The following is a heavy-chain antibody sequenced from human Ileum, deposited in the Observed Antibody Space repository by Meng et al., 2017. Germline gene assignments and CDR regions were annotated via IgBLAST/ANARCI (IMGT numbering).Heavy chain of an antibody. V-gene: IGHV4-34*01. CDR1: GGAFVGYY. J-gene: IGHJ1*01. CDR2: INHSGSI. Sequence: QAQLQQWAGGQLKPSETPSQSSSVYGGAFVGYYWTWIRPSPGKGLEWSGEINHSGSINFNPSLKSRVTMSVDTSKKQFSLNLTSVTAADTAMYYCVRGLLVPNAIRTEYFPLWGQGTLVTVSS. CDR3: VRGLLVPNAIRTEYFPL. D-gene: IGHD2-2*02.